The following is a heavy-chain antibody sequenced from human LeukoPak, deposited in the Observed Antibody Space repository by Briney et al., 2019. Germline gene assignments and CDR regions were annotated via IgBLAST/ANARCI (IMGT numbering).Heavy chain of an antibody. V-gene: IGHV4-38-2*02. D-gene: IGHD3-9*01. CDR1: GYSISSGYF. J-gene: IGHJ3*02. CDR2: IYHSGST. Sequence: SETLSLTGTGSGYSISSGYFWGWIWQPPGKGLEWIGSIYHSGSTSYNPSLKSRVTISVDTSKNQFSLKLSSVTAADTAVYYCARDGRYFDWSSVAAFDIWGQGTMVTVSS. CDR3: ARDGRYFDWSSVAAFDI.